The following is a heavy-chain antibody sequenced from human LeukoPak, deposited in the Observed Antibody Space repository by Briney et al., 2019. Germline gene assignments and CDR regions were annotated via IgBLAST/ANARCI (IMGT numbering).Heavy chain of an antibody. V-gene: IGHV3-15*01. D-gene: IGHD3-22*01. J-gene: IGHJ4*02. Sequence: GGSLRLSCAASGIPFNNAWMSWVRQAPGKGLEWVCRITSKTDDGKTDYSARVRGRFTISRDDSKNTLYLQMNSLKTEDTAVYYCTTDRSYYDSSGYYYKYFLDFWGQGTPVTVSS. CDR3: TTDRSYYDSSGYYYKYFLDF. CDR1: GIPFNNAW. CDR2: ITSKTDDGKT.